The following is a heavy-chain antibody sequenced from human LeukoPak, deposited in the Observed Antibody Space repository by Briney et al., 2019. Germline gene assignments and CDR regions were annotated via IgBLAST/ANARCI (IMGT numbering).Heavy chain of an antibody. V-gene: IGHV1-18*01. D-gene: IGHD2-15*01. CDR3: ARAGYCSGGSCYSLDYYYYGMDV. J-gene: IGHJ6*02. CDR2: ISAYNGNT. CDR1: GGTFSSYG. Sequence: GASVKVSCKASGGTFSSYGISWVRQAPGQGLEWMGWISAYNGNTNYAQKLQGRVTMTTDTSTSTAYMGLRSLRSDDTAVYYCARAGYCSGGSCYSLDYYYYGMDVWGQGTTVTVSS.